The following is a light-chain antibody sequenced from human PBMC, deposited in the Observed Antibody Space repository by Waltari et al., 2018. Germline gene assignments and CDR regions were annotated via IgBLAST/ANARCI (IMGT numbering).Light chain of an antibody. CDR1: ALPAQY. CDR3: QSTDSSATYWV. J-gene: IGLJ3*02. V-gene: IGLV3-25*03. CDR2: KDT. Sequence: SYELTQPPSVSVSPGQTARNTCSGDALPAQYAYWYQQKSGQSPRLVMHKDTERPSGIPERFSGSASGTTVTLTITGAQAEDEGDYYCQSTDSSATYWVFGGGTKLTVL.